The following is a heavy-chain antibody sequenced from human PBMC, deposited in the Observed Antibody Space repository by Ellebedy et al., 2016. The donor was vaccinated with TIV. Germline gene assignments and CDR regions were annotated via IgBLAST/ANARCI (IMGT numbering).Heavy chain of an antibody. CDR3: ARFLSGGDLYFDF. V-gene: IGHV1-69*13. Sequence: AASVKVSCKASGGTFSIYGISWVRQAPGQGLEWMGGIIPILGATNYAQRFQGKVTITADEATSTAYMELSSLRSEDTAVYYCARFLSGGDLYFDFWGQGTLVTVSS. CDR2: IIPILGAT. D-gene: IGHD2-21*02. CDR1: GGTFSIYG. J-gene: IGHJ4*02.